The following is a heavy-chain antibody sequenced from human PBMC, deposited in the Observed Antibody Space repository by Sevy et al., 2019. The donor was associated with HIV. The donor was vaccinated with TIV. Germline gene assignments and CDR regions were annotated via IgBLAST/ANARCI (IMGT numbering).Heavy chain of an antibody. J-gene: IGHJ4*02. CDR3: TADSKKRGLSALLDY. D-gene: IGHD3-10*01. Sequence: GGSLRLSCAASGFTFSNAWMSWVRQAPGKGLEWVGRIKSKTDGGPTDYAAPVKGRYTISRDDSNNKLYLQMNSPKTEQTAIYYCTADSKKRGLSALLDYWGQGTLVTVSS. CDR1: GFTFSNAW. CDR2: IKSKTDGGPT. V-gene: IGHV3-15*01.